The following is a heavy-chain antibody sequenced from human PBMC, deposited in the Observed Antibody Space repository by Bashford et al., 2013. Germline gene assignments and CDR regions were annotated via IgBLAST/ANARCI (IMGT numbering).Heavy chain of an antibody. CDR3: ARGDDFSKTCMDV. Sequence: ASVKVSCKASGYTFSNYALHWVRQAPGQRLEWMGWMNAGNGDRKYSETFRDRVTMTRDTSATTAYMELSNLRSEDTAVYYCARGDDFSKTCMDVWGTGTPVTVSS. V-gene: IGHV1-3*01. CDR1: GYTFSNYA. D-gene: IGHD2-21*02. CDR2: MNAGNGDR. J-gene: IGHJ6*03.